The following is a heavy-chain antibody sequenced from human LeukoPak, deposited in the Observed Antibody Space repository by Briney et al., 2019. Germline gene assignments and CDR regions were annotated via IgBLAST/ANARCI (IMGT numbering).Heavy chain of an antibody. Sequence: GGSLRLSCAASGFVFSSYGMHWVRQAPGKGLEWVAFIRFDGSNEYYADSVKGRFTISRDNSKSTLYLQTNSLGVEYTALYYCVKQVYGETGYFDSWGQGTLVTVSS. CDR2: IRFDGSNE. J-gene: IGHJ4*02. CDR3: VKQVYGETGYFDS. CDR1: GFVFSSYG. V-gene: IGHV3-30*02. D-gene: IGHD5/OR15-5a*01.